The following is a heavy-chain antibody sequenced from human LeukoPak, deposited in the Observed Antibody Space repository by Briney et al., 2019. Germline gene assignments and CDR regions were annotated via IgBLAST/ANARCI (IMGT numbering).Heavy chain of an antibody. CDR2: IYYSGST. J-gene: IGHJ6*02. D-gene: IGHD3-3*01. V-gene: IGHV4-30-4*01. CDR3: ARDLSLGVVTTYGMDV. Sequence: SQTLSLTCTVSGGSISSGDYYWSWIRQPPGKGLEWIGYIYYSGSTYYNPSLKSRVTISVDTSKSQFSLKLSSVTAADTAVYYCARDLSLGVVTTYGMDVWGQGTTVTVSS. CDR1: GGSISSGDYY.